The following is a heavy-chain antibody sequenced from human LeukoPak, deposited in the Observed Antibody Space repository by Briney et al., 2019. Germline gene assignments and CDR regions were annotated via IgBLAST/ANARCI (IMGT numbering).Heavy chain of an antibody. CDR1: GGSISSGGYS. CDR2: IYHSGST. V-gene: IGHV4-30-2*01. CDR3: ARSIAARIFDY. D-gene: IGHD6-6*01. J-gene: IGHJ4*02. Sequence: SETLSLTCSVSGGSISSGGYSWSWIRQPPGKGLEWIGYIYHSGSTYYNPSLKSRVTISVDRSKNQFSLKLSSVTAADTAVYYCARSIAARIFDYWGQGTLVTVSS.